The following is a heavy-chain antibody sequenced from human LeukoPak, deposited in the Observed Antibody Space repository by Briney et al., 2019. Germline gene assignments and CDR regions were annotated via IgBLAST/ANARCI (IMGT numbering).Heavy chain of an antibody. V-gene: IGHV3-30*04. Sequence: GGSLRLSCAASGFTFQIYAMHCVRQAPGKGLEWVAIISYGGDNKYYADSVKGRFTISRDNSKSMLYLQMNGLRPEDTAVDYCSRDGPRDYDILTALDYWGQGTVVSVST. CDR3: SRDGPRDYDILTALDY. CDR2: ISYGGDNK. D-gene: IGHD3-9*01. CDR1: GFTFQIYA. J-gene: IGHJ4*02.